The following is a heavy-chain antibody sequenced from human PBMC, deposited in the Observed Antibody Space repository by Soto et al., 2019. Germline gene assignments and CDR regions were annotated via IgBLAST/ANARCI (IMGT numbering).Heavy chain of an antibody. D-gene: IGHD3-22*01. CDR2: INAGNGNT. Sequence: QVQLVQSGAEVKKPGASVKVSCKASGYTFTSYAMHWVRQAPGQRLEWMGWINAGNGNTKYSQKFQGRVTITRDTSASTAYMELSSLRSEDTAVYYCARDVALYYYDCSGYPYWGQGTLVTVSS. CDR1: GYTFTSYA. V-gene: IGHV1-3*01. J-gene: IGHJ4*02. CDR3: ARDVALYYYDCSGYPY.